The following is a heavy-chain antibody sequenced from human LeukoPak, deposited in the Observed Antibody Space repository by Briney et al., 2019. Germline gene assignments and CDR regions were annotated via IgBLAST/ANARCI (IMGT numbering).Heavy chain of an antibody. CDR1: GGTFISYA. CDR2: IIPIFGTA. Sequence: ASVKVSCKASGGTFISYAISWVRQAPGQGLEWMGGIIPIFGTANYAQKFQGRVTITADESTSTAYMELSSLRSEDTAVYYCARDGGRDGYNFIWGQGTLVTVSS. CDR3: ARDGGRDGYNFI. V-gene: IGHV1-69*01. J-gene: IGHJ4*02. D-gene: IGHD5-24*01.